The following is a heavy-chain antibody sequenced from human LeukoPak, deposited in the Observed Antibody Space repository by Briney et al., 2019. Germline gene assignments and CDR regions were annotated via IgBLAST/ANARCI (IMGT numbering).Heavy chain of an antibody. CDR2: INTSGST. J-gene: IGHJ5*02. Sequence: PSETLSLTCIVSGDSISGYYWTWIRQPAGKGLEWIGRINTSGSTNYNPSLRSRVTISLDKSKNQFSLKLSSVTAADTAVYYCARVYIVVVPAAVGGWFDPWGQGTLVTVSS. D-gene: IGHD2-2*01. CDR3: ARVYIVVVPAAVGGWFDP. V-gene: IGHV4-4*07. CDR1: GDSISGYY.